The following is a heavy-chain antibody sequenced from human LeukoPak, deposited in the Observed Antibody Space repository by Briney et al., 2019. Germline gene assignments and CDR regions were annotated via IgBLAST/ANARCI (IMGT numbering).Heavy chain of an antibody. CDR3: TTRLRNHFDY. D-gene: IGHD5-12*01. CDR2: ISDGSRDT. CDR1: DFTFSNFE. V-gene: IGHV3-23*01. J-gene: IGHJ4*02. Sequence: AGGSLRLSCAASDFTFSNFEMNWVRQAPGKGLEWVSTISDGSRDTHYAGSVKGRFTISRDDSQNIVYLQMDSLRAEDTALYYCTTRLRNHFDYWGQGTQVTVSS.